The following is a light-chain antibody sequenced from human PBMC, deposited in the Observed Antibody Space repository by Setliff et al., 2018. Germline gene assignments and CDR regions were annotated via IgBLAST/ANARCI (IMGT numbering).Light chain of an antibody. Sequence: QSALTQPASVSGSPGQSITISCAGTSSDIGSYHLVSWYQEHPGKVPKLMIYEVNKRPSGVPNRFSGSKSGNTASLTISGLQAEDEADYYCLSYTSETTHALFAGGTKVTVL. J-gene: IGLJ2*01. V-gene: IGLV2-14*02. CDR1: SSDIGSYHL. CDR3: LSYTSETTHAL. CDR2: EVN.